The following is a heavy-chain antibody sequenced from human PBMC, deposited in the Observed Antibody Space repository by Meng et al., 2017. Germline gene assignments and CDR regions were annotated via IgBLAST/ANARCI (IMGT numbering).Heavy chain of an antibody. J-gene: IGHJ5*02. CDR3: ARGKGWFDP. V-gene: IGHV3-21*04. CDR1: GLTFSSYS. CDR2: ISSSSSYI. Sequence: EVQLVESGGGLVKPGGSRRLSCAASGLTFSSYSMNWVRQAPGKGLEWVSSISSSSSYIYYADSVKGRFTISRDNAKNSLYLQMNSLRAEDTAVYYCARGKGWFDPWGQGTLVTVSS.